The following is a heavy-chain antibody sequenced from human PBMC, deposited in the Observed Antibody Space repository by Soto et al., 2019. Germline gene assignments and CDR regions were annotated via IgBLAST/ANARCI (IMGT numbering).Heavy chain of an antibody. Sequence: ASVKVSCKASGYTFSDFDINWLRQAAGQGPEWMGWMNAKSGDTFSAQRLQGKFNMTWDTSLSTAYMEVGSLTSDDAAIYYCARGNPFNYAGFDVWGQGTTVTISS. J-gene: IGHJ6*02. CDR3: ARGNPFNYAGFDV. D-gene: IGHD3-16*01. CDR2: MNAKSGDT. V-gene: IGHV1-8*01. CDR1: GYTFSDFD.